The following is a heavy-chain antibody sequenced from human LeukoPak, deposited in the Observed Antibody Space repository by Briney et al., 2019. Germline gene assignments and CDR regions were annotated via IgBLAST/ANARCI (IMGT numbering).Heavy chain of an antibody. D-gene: IGHD2-2*02. CDR2: ISYGGSNK. CDR1: GFTFSSYG. J-gene: IGHJ6*02. Sequence: GRSLRLSCAASGFTFSSYGMHWVRQAPGKGLEWVAVISYGGSNKYYADSVKGRFTISRDNSKNTLYLQMNSLRAEDTAVYYCAKLLLYAPPLPYGMDVWGQGTTVTVSS. CDR3: AKLLLYAPPLPYGMDV. V-gene: IGHV3-30*18.